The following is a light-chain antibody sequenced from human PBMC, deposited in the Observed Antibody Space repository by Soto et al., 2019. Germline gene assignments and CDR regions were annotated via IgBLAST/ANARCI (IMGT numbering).Light chain of an antibody. CDR2: EVT. CDR1: SSDVGGYNY. Sequence: QSVLTQPPSASGSPGQSVTISCTGTSSDVGGYNYVSWYQQHPGKAPRLMIYEVTKRPSGVPDRFSGSKSGNTASLTISGLQAEDEAFYYCTSHAGSNNYVIFGGGTQLTVL. CDR3: TSHAGSNNYVI. V-gene: IGLV2-8*01. J-gene: IGLJ2*01.